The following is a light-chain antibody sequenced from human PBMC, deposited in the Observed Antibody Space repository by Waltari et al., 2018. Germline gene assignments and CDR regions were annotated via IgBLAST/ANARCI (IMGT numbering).Light chain of an antibody. V-gene: IGKV3-15*01. J-gene: IGKJ3*01. Sequence: EIVMTQSPATLSVSPGARVTLSCRASQSVSSNLAWYQQRPGQAPRLVIFGASTMATGIPPRFSGSGSGTEFTLTISSLQSEDFAVYYCQQHNSWPPVIFGPGTKVDLK. CDR3: QQHNSWPPVI. CDR1: QSVSSN. CDR2: GAS.